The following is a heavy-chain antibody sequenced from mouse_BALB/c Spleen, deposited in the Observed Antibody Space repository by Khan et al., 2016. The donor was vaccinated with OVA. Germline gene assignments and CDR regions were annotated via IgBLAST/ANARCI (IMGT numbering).Heavy chain of an antibody. CDR1: GFSLTNYG. J-gene: IGHJ4*01. D-gene: IGHD2-10*01. CDR3: ARQPYYHYNIMDY. CDR2: IWRDGST. V-gene: IGHV2-6-1*01. Sequence: VQLQESGPGLVAPSQSLSITCTISGFSLTNYGVHWVRQPPGKGLEWLVVIWRDGSTTYNSALNSRLTISKDNSKSQVFLKMNSLQTDDTAIYLGARQPYYHYNIMDYWGQGTSVTVSS.